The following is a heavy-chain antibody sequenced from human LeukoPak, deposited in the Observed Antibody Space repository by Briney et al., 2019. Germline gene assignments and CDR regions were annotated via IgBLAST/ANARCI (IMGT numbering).Heavy chain of an antibody. D-gene: IGHD5-12*01. Sequence: SVKVSCKASGGTFSSYAISWVRQAPGQGLEGMGGIIPIFGTANYAQKFQGRVTIPTDEAKTTNNMELSSLSSEDTAVYSCARGPSGYASPLDYWGQGTLVTVSS. CDR3: ARGPSGYASPLDY. CDR2: IIPIFGTA. V-gene: IGHV1-69*05. CDR1: GGTFSSYA. J-gene: IGHJ4*02.